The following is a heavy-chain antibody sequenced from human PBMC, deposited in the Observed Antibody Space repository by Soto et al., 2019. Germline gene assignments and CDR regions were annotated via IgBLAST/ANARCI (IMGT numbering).Heavy chain of an antibody. CDR2: ISAYNGNT. Sequence: ASVKASCKAPGYTFTNYGISWVRQAPGQGLEWMGWISAYNGNTNYAQKLQGRVTMTPDTSTSTAYMELRCWRSDDTAAYYCARVGLELPWFDSWGQGTLVTVSS. CDR3: ARVGLELPWFDS. J-gene: IGHJ5*01. CDR1: GYTFTNYG. D-gene: IGHD1-7*01. V-gene: IGHV1-18*04.